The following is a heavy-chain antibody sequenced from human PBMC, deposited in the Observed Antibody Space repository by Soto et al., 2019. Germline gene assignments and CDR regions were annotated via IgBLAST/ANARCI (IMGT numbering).Heavy chain of an antibody. V-gene: IGHV3-23*01. D-gene: IGHD2-2*01. CDR1: GFTFSSYA. Sequence: GGSLRLSCAASGFTFSSYAMSWVRQAPGKGLEWVSAISGSGGSTYYADSVKGRFTISRDNSKNTLYLQLNSLRAEDTAVYYCAKDRVGGRSVVPAAWQLVLAVDYWGQGTLVTVSS. CDR2: ISGSGGST. J-gene: IGHJ4*02. CDR3: AKDRVGGRSVVPAAWQLVLAVDY.